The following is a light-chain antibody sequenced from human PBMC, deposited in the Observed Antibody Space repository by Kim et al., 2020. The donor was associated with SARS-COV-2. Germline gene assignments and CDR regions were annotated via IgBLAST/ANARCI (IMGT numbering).Light chain of an antibody. CDR1: SLRGYY. V-gene: IGLV3-19*01. Sequence: ALVQTVMITCKGYSLRGYYATWYQQMPGQAPILVIYGKNNRPSGIPDRFSGSSSGNTASLTITGTQAGDEADYYRNSRDSNDNVVFGGGTQLTVL. J-gene: IGLJ2*01. CDR3: NSRDSNDNVV. CDR2: GKN.